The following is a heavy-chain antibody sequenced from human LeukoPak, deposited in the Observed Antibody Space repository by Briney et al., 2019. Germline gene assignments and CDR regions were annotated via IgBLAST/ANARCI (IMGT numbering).Heavy chain of an antibody. V-gene: IGHV4-30-4*08. Sequence: PSETLSLTCTVSGGSISSGDYYWSWIRQPPGKGLEWIRYIYYSGSTYYNPSLKSRVTISVDTSKNQFSLKLSSVTAADTAVYYCARGYDFWSGYYPPAGWFDPWGQGTLVTVSS. CDR2: IYYSGST. J-gene: IGHJ5*02. D-gene: IGHD3-3*01. CDR1: GGSISSGDYY. CDR3: ARGYDFWSGYYPPAGWFDP.